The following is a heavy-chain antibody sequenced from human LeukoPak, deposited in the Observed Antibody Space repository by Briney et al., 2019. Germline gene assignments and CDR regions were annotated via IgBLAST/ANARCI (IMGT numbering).Heavy chain of an antibody. CDR2: IYPGDSDT. Sequence: GESLKISCKGSGYNFTTYWIGWVRQMPGKGLEWMGIIYPGDSDTRYSPSFQGQVTISADKSISTAYLQWSSLKASDTAMYYCARSAVKGGGNFDYWGQGTLVTVSS. J-gene: IGHJ4*02. D-gene: IGHD1-26*01. CDR3: ARSAVKGGGNFDY. CDR1: GYNFTTYW. V-gene: IGHV5-51*01.